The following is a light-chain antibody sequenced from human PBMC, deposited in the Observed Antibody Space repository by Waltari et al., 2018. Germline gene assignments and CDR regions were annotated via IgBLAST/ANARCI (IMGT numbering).Light chain of an antibody. CDR2: EGT. Sequence: QSPLPQPAPVPGSPGQPVPSSARGTYSAFGGYGLVPWSQHHPGKAPKLLIYEGTKRPSGLSDRFSGSKSGNTASLTISGLQAEDEADYYCTSYGGSNTVTFGGGTNVTVL. V-gene: IGLV2-23*01. CDR1: YSAFGGYGL. J-gene: IGLJ2*01. CDR3: TSYGGSNTVT.